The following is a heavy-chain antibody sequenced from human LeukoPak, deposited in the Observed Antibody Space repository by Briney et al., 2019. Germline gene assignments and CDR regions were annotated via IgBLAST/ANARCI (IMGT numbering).Heavy chain of an antibody. CDR1: GYTFTDYY. CDR3: ARDAGYCTGGSCWYFDH. CDR2: INPNSGDT. V-gene: IGHV1-2*02. J-gene: IGHJ4*02. D-gene: IGHD2-15*01. Sequence: ASVKVSCKASGYTFTDYYMHWVRQAPGQGLEWMGWINPNSGDTNYAQKFQGRVTMTRDTSISTAYMDLSRLISDDTAVYYCARDAGYCTGGSCWYFDHWGQGTLVTVSS.